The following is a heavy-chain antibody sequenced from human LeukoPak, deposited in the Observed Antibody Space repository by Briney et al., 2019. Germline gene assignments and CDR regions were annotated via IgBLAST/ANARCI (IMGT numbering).Heavy chain of an antibody. D-gene: IGHD1-1*01. J-gene: IGHJ4*02. V-gene: IGHV4-61*02. CDR3: ARDRGTWNDDGFDY. Sequence: SETLSLTCTVSGGSISSGSYYWSWIRQPAGKGLEWIGRIYISGSTNYNPFLKSRVTMSVDTSKNQFSLKLSSVTAADTAVYYCARDRGTWNDDGFDYWGQGTLVTVSS. CDR2: IYISGST. CDR1: GGSISSGSYY.